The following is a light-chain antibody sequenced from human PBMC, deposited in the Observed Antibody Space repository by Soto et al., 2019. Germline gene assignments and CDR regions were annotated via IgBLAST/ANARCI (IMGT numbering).Light chain of an antibody. Sequence: QAVVTQEPSLTVSQGGTVTLTCASSTGPVTSANYPNWFQQKPGRAPRAIIYNTLSRHSWTPARFSASLLGGKAALTLSGVQPEDEAEYYCLFYYGCAVFFGGGTKVTVL. CDR3: LFYYGCAVF. J-gene: IGLJ2*01. V-gene: IGLV7-43*01. CDR1: TGPVTSANY. CDR2: NTL.